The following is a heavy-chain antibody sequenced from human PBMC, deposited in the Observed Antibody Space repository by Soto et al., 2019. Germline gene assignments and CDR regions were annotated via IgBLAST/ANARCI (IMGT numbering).Heavy chain of an antibody. Sequence: SETLSLTCTVSGGSISSSSYYWGWIRQPPGKGLEWIGSIFYSGSTYYNPSLKGRVTISVDTSKNQFSLKLSSVTAADTAVYYCARHKGDFWSGYQRDNWFDPWGQGTLVTVSS. CDR3: ARHKGDFWSGYQRDNWFDP. V-gene: IGHV4-39*01. CDR1: GGSISSSSYY. J-gene: IGHJ5*02. D-gene: IGHD3-3*01. CDR2: IFYSGST.